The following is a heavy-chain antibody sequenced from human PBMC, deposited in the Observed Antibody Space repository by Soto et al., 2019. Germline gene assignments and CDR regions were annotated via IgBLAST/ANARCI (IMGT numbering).Heavy chain of an antibody. CDR3: ARISKRSSGWPKLDY. J-gene: IGHJ4*02. D-gene: IGHD6-19*01. V-gene: IGHV2-70*11. Sequence: GSGPTLVNPTQTLTLTCTFSGFSLSTSGMCVSWIRQPPGKALEWLARIDWDDDKYYSTSLKTRLTISKDTSKNQVVLTMTNMDPVDTATYYCARISKRSSGWPKLDYWGQGTLVTVSS. CDR1: GFSLSTSGMC. CDR2: IDWDDDK.